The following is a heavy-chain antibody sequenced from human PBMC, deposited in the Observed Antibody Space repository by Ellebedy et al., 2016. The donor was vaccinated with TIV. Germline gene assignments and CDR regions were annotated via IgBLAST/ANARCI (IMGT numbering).Heavy chain of an antibody. J-gene: IGHJ3*02. CDR3: ARQERGTTRGAFDI. CDR2: ISSGSTYI. Sequence: GGSLRLXXSASGFFFSDYCMNWVRQAPGKGLEWVSSISSGSTYIFYADSVKGRFTISRDNPTDSLYLQKNSLRAEDTAVYYCARQERGTTRGAFDIWGQGTRVTVSS. CDR1: GFFFSDYC. D-gene: IGHD1/OR15-1a*01. V-gene: IGHV3-21*01.